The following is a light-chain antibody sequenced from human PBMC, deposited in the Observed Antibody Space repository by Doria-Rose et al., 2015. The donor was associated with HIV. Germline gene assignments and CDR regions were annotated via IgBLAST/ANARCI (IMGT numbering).Light chain of an antibody. CDR3: HQYGTSWT. Sequence: LTQSPGTLSLSPGERATLSCRASQRFSSTYLAWYQQKPVQAPSLLIYDGSTRATGIPDRFSASGSGTDFTLTINRLEPEDFALYYCHQYGTSWTFGQGTKVEI. CDR2: DGS. J-gene: IGKJ1*01. CDR1: QRFSSTY. V-gene: IGKV3-20*01.